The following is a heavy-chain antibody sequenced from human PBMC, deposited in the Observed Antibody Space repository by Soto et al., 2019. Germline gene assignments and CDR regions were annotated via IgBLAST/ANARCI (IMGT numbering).Heavy chain of an antibody. Sequence: QVQLVQSGAEVKKPGASVKVSCKASGYTFTSYGISWVRQAPGQGLEWMGWISAYNGNTNYAQKLQGRVTMTTDTSTCTAYMELRSLRSDDTAVYYCARVYCSSTSCYRRSFDYWGQGTLVTVSS. V-gene: IGHV1-18*01. J-gene: IGHJ4*02. D-gene: IGHD2-2*01. CDR2: ISAYNGNT. CDR3: ARVYCSSTSCYRRSFDY. CDR1: GYTFTSYG.